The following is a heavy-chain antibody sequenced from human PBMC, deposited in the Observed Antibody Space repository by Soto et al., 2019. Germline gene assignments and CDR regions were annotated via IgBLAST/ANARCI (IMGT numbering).Heavy chain of an antibody. CDR3: ASSYGSGYRAFDY. V-gene: IGHV1-69*02. J-gene: IGHJ4*02. D-gene: IGHD3-10*01. CDR1: GDTFTFYS. Sequence: QVQWVQSGAEVKRPGSSVKVSCKASGDTFTFYSINWVRQAPGLGLEWMGRINPILSMSNYAQRFQGRVTMTADKSTSTAYMELSSLISEDTAIYYCASSYGSGYRAFDYWGQGALVTVSS. CDR2: INPILSMS.